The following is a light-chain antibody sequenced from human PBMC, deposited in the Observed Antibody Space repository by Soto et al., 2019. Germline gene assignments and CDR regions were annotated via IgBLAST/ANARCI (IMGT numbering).Light chain of an antibody. Sequence: DIQMTQSPSNLSAYIGDRVTITCRASQSSTSWLAWYQQKPGKAPKLLIYDASSLESGVPPRFSGSGSGTDFTLAISSLQPEDSATYYCIQDINYPWTFGQGTKVDIK. CDR2: DAS. CDR1: QSSTSW. CDR3: IQDINYPWT. J-gene: IGKJ1*01. V-gene: IGKV1-5*01.